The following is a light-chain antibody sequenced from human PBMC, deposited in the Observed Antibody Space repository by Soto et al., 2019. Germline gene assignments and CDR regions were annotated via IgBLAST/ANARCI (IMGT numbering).Light chain of an antibody. CDR3: SSYAGSKNYV. Sequence: QSVLTQSASVSGSPGQSITISCTGTSSDVGGFNYVSWYQHHPGKAPKLMIYDVSKRPSGVSDRFSGSKSGNTASLTVFGLQAEDEADYCCSSYAGSKNYVFGTGTKVTVL. CDR2: DVS. CDR1: SSDVGGFNY. V-gene: IGLV2-8*01. J-gene: IGLJ1*01.